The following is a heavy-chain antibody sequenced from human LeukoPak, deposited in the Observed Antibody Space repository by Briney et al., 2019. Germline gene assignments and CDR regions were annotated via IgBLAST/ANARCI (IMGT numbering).Heavy chain of an antibody. V-gene: IGHV3-30*18. Sequence: GGSLRLSCAASGLTFSSYGMHWVRQAPGKGLEWVAVISYDGSNKYYADSVKGRFTISRDNSKNTLYLQMNSLRAEDTAVYYCAKRALGGGYYYGDAFDIWGQGTMVTVSS. J-gene: IGHJ3*02. CDR1: GLTFSSYG. D-gene: IGHD3-22*01. CDR3: AKRALGGGYYYGDAFDI. CDR2: ISYDGSNK.